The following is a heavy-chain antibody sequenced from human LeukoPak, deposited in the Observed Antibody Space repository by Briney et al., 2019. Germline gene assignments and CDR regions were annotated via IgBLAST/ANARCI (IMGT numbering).Heavy chain of an antibody. J-gene: IGHJ5*02. D-gene: IGHD5-12*01. V-gene: IGHV1-2*02. CDR2: INPNSGGT. CDR1: GYTFTGYY. Sequence: PGGSLRLSCAASGYTFTGYYMHWVRQAPGQGLEWMGWINPNSGGTNYAQKFQGRVTMTRDTSISTAYMELSRLRSDDTAVYYCARLLVATYNWFDPWGQGTLVTVSS. CDR3: ARLLVATYNWFDP.